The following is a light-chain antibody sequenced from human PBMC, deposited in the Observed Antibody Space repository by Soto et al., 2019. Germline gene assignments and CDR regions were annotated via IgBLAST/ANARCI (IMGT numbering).Light chain of an antibody. CDR1: SSDVGGYNF. V-gene: IGLV2-8*01. CDR3: PSYAGSNLPVL. CDR2: DVT. J-gene: IGLJ2*01. Sequence: QSALTQPPSASGSPGQSVTISCTGTSSDVGGYNFVSWYQQHPGKAPKLMIYDVTERPSGVPDGFSGSKSGNTDSLTVSGLQGEDEADYYCPSYAGSNLPVLFGGGTKLTVL.